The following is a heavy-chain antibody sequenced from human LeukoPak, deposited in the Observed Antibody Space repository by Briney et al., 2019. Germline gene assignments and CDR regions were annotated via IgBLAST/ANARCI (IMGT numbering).Heavy chain of an antibody. CDR1: GFPFSSYG. CDR2: ISYDGSNK. V-gene: IGHV3-30*18. CDR3: AKGYSSGPGWFDP. D-gene: IGHD6-19*01. J-gene: IGHJ5*02. Sequence: GSLRLSWAASGFPFSSYGMHWVRQAPGKGLEWVAVISYDGSNKYYADSVKGRFTISRDNSKNTLYLQMNSLRAEDTAVYYCAKGYSSGPGWFDPWGQGTLVTVSS.